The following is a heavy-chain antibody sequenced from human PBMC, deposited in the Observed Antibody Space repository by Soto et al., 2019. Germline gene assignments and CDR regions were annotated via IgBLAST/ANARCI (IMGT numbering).Heavy chain of an antibody. D-gene: IGHD1-1*01. J-gene: IGHJ4*02. Sequence: QVHLVQSGAEVKKPGASVKVSCKGSGYAFTTYGITWVRQAPGQGLEWMGWISAHNGNKNYAQKIQGRVTVTRDTSTSTAYMELRSLRSVDTAVYYCARGRYGDYWGQGALVTVSS. V-gene: IGHV1-18*01. CDR3: ARGRYGDY. CDR2: ISAHNGNK. CDR1: GYAFTTYG.